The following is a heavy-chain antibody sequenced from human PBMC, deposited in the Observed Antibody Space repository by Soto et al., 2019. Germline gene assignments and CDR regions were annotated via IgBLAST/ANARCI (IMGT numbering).Heavy chain of an antibody. V-gene: IGHV3-23*01. Sequence: PGGSLRLSCAASGFTFSSYAMNWVRQAPGKGLEWVSTISGSGGDTYYADSVKGRFSISRDNSKYTLSLQMDSLRAEDTAVYYCSKVVRSSSALYFDYSCPTPLLSVS. CDR2: ISGSGGDT. CDR3: SKVVRSSSALYFDY. D-gene: IGHD6-6*01. CDR1: GFTFSSYA. J-gene: IGHJ4*02.